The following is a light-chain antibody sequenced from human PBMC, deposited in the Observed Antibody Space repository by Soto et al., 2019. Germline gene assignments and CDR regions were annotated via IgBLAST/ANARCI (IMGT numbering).Light chain of an antibody. J-gene: IGLJ2*01. CDR2: GNS. Sequence: QLVLTQPPSVSGAPGQRVTISCTGSSSNIGAGYDVHWYQQLPGTAPKLIIYGNSNRPSGVPDRFAGSKSGTSASLAITGLQAEDEADYYCQSYDSSLSGSVFGGGTKLTVL. CDR1: SSNIGAGYD. V-gene: IGLV1-40*01. CDR3: QSYDSSLSGSV.